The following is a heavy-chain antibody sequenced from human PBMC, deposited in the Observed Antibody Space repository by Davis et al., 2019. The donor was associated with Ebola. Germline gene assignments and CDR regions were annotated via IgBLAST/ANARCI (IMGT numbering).Heavy chain of an antibody. CDR3: ARGVGAYYFDY. V-gene: IGHV3-23*01. CDR1: GFTFSTYA. D-gene: IGHD1-26*01. J-gene: IGHJ4*02. CDR2: ISGSGGSGSGGRT. Sequence: PGGSLRLSCTASGFTFSTYAMSWVRQAPGKGLEWVSTISGSGGSGSGGRTYYADSVKGRFTISRDNAKNSLYLQMNSLRDEDTAVYYCARGVGAYYFDYWGQGTLVTVSS.